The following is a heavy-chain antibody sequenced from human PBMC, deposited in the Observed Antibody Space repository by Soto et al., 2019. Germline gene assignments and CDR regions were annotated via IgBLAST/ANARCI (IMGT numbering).Heavy chain of an antibody. V-gene: IGHV3-73*02. CDR1: GFRFMASI. Sequence: EVQLVESGGGLVQPGGPLKVPWAALGFRFMASIFHWFGQASGKGLEGVGRIGSEVYGYATVCAASVKDRFTISRDDSKNTAYLQMNSLKIEDTAVYYCSRCSGSYCMDVWGQGTTVTVSS. CDR3: SRCSGSYCMDV. J-gene: IGHJ6*02. CDR2: IGSEVYGYAT. D-gene: IGHD3-10*02.